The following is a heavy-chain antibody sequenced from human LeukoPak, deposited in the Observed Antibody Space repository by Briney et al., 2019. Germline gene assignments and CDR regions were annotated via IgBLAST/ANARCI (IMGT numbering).Heavy chain of an antibody. V-gene: IGHV1-3*01. Sequence: ASVKVSCKASGYTFTSYAMHWVRQAPGQRLEWMGWINASNGNTKYSQKFQGRVTITRDTSASTAYMELSSLRAEDTAVYYCARDGDYGDYGVNLFDPGGEGTLVTVPS. J-gene: IGHJ5*02. CDR2: INASNGNT. D-gene: IGHD4-17*01. CDR3: ARDGDYGDYGVNLFDP. CDR1: GYTFTSYA.